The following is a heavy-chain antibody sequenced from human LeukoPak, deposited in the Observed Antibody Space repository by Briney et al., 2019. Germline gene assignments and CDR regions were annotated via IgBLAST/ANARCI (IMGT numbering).Heavy chain of an antibody. CDR3: AREGTAMVSFDY. D-gene: IGHD5-18*01. V-gene: IGHV3-48*03. J-gene: IGHJ4*02. CDR1: GFTFSDAA. Sequence: GGSLRLSCAASGFTFSDAAMNWVRQAPGKGLEWVSYISSGGNTIYYADSVKGRFTISRDNAKNSLYLQMNSLRAEDTAVYYCAREGTAMVSFDYWGQGTLVTVSS. CDR2: ISSGGNTI.